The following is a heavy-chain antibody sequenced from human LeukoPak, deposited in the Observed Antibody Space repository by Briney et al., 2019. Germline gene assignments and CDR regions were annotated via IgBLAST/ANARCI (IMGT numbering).Heavy chain of an antibody. CDR2: ISYEGSNK. CDR3: TKAATQAVAGSAFDY. D-gene: IGHD6-19*01. J-gene: IGHJ4*02. Sequence: GGSLRLSCAASGFTFSSYGMHWVRQAPGKGLEWVAVISYEGSNKYSADSVKGRFTISRDNSKNTLYLQMNSLRAEYTAEYYCTKAATQAVAGSAFDYWGQGTLVTVSS. CDR1: GFTFSSYG. V-gene: IGHV3-30*18.